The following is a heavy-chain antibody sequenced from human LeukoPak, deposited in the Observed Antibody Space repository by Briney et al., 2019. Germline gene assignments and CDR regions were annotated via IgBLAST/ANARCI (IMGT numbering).Heavy chain of an antibody. Sequence: GGSLRLSCAASGLTFSSYWMTWVRQAPGKGLEWVAVISYDGGNKYYADSVKGRFTISRDNSKNTLYLQMNSLRAEDTAVYYCANTVTTSNYFDYWGQGTLVTVSS. CDR3: ANTVTTSNYFDY. J-gene: IGHJ4*02. CDR2: ISYDGGNK. D-gene: IGHD4-17*01. CDR1: GLTFSSYW. V-gene: IGHV3-30*18.